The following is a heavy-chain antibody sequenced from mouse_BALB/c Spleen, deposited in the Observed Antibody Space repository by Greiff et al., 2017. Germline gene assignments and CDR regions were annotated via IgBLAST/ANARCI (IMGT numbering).Heavy chain of an antibody. CDR1: GYAFTNYL. J-gene: IGHJ2*01. CDR3: ARPLYYGSSTDY. CDR2: INPGSGGT. Sequence: VQLQQSGAELVRPGTSVKVSCKASGYAFTNYLIEWVKQRPGQGLEWIGVINPGSGGTNYNEKFKGKATLTADKSSSTAYMQLSSLTSDDSAVYFCARPLYYGSSTDYWGQGTTLTVSS. D-gene: IGHD1-1*01. V-gene: IGHV1-54*01.